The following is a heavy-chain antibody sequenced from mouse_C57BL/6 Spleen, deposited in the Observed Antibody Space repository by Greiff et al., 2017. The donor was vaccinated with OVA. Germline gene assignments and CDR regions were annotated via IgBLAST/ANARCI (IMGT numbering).Heavy chain of an antibody. J-gene: IGHJ4*01. CDR2: IYPGGGYT. CDR3: ARGGGYEAMDY. CDR1: GYTFTNYW. Sequence: QVQLQQSGAELVRPGTSVKMSCKASGYTFTNYWIGWAKQRPGHGLEWIGDIYPGGGYTNYNEKFKGKATLTADKSSSTAYMQFSGLTSEDSAIYYCARGGGYEAMDYWGQGTSVTVSS. V-gene: IGHV1-63*01.